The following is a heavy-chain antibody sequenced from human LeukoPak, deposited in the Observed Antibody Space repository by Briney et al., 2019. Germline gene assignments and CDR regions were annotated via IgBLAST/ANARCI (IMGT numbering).Heavy chain of an antibody. J-gene: IGHJ4*02. CDR2: ISSSSSYI. Sequence: GGSLRLSCAASGFTFSSYWMSWVRQAPGKGLEWVSSISSSSSYIYYADSVKGRFTISRDNAKNSLYLQMNSLRAEDTAVYYCARLRELLTDYWGQGTLVTVSS. CDR3: ARLRELLTDY. V-gene: IGHV3-21*01. D-gene: IGHD2-15*01. CDR1: GFTFSSYW.